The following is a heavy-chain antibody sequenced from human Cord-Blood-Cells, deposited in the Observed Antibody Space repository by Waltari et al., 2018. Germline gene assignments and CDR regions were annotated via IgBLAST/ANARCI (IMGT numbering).Heavy chain of an antibody. CDR1: GGSISSSSYY. Sequence: QLQLQESGPGLVKPSETLSLTCTVSGGSISSSSYYWGWIRQPPGKGLEWIGSIYYSGSTYYNPSLKSRVTISVDTSKNQFSLKLSSVTAADTAVYYCATLDESITGTDAFDIWGQGTMVTVSS. V-gene: IGHV4-39*01. CDR2: IYYSGST. J-gene: IGHJ3*02. D-gene: IGHD1-20*01. CDR3: ATLDESITGTDAFDI.